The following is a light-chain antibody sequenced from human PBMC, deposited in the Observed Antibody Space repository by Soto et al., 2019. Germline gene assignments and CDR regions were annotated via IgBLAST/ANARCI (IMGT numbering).Light chain of an antibody. V-gene: IGKV1-5*03. CDR3: QQYNTYSRV. CDR2: KAS. Sequence: DIQMTQSPSTLSASVGDRVTITCRASQSISTWLAWYQQKPGKAPKLLIYKASSLESGVPSRFSGSGSGTELTLTISSLQPDDFATYYCQQYNTYSRVFGQGTNVEIK. CDR1: QSISTW. J-gene: IGKJ1*01.